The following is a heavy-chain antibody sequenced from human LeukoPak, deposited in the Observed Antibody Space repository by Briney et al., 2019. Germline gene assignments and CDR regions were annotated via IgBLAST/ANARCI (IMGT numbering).Heavy chain of an antibody. V-gene: IGHV3-30*04. J-gene: IGHJ3*02. CDR2: ILNDGSNK. Sequence: PGRSLRLSCAASGFTFSNYAMHWVRQAPGKGLEWVAVILNDGSNKYHADSVKGRFTISRDNSKNTLYLQMNSLRAEDSAVYYCAKGVQGGFDAFDIWGQGTMVTVSS. D-gene: IGHD3-16*01. CDR1: GFTFSNYA. CDR3: AKGVQGGFDAFDI.